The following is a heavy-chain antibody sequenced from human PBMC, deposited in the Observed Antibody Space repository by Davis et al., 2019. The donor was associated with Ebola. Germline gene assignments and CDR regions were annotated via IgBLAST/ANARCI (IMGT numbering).Heavy chain of an antibody. CDR2: VYHSGTT. D-gene: IGHD2-2*01. Sequence: SETLSLTCTVSGGSINTFYWNWIRQPPGKGLEWIGNVYHSGTTSYSPSLKSRVTISVDMSKNQFSLKLSSVTAADTAVYYCASQGCSSTSCVRWGMYYYYGMDVWGQGTTVTVSS. J-gene: IGHJ6*02. CDR3: ASQGCSSTSCVRWGMYYYYGMDV. CDR1: GGSINTFY. V-gene: IGHV4-59*08.